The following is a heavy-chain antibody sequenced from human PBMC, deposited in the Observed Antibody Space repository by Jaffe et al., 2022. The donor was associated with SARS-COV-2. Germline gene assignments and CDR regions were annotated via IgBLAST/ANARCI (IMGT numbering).Heavy chain of an antibody. CDR2: INAGNGNT. V-gene: IGHV1-3*01. J-gene: IGHJ4*02. CDR1: GYTFTSYA. CDR3: ARDRGDYGDLDY. D-gene: IGHD4-17*01. Sequence: QVQLVQSGAEVKKPGASVKVSCKASGYTFTSYAMHWVRQAPGQRLEWMGWINAGNGNTKYSQKFQGRVTITRDTSASTAYMELSSLRSEDTAVYYCARDRGDYGDLDYWGQGTLVTVSS.